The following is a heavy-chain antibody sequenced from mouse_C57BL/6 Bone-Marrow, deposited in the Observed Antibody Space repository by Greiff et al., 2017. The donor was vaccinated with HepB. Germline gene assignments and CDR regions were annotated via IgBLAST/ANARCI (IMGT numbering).Heavy chain of an antibody. Sequence: EVKLVESGGGLVKPGGSLKLSCAASGFTFSSYAMSWVRQTPEKRLEWVATISVGGSYTYYPDNVKGRFTISRDNAKNNLYLQMSHLKSEDTARYYCACSSYYREAWFAYWGQGTRVTVSA. CDR1: GFTFSSYA. D-gene: IGHD2-14*01. CDR3: ACSSYYREAWFAY. CDR2: ISVGGSYT. V-gene: IGHV5-4*03. J-gene: IGHJ3*01.